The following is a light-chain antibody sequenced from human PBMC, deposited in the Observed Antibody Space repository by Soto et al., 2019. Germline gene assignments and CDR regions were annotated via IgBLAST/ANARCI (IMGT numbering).Light chain of an antibody. CDR1: SSDVGGYSY. Sequence: QSVLTQPASVSGSPGQLIAISCTGTSSDVGGYSYVSWYQQQPGKAPKLVISDVSNRPSGVSDRFSGSKSGNTASLTISGLQTEDDADYYCASYTTSSTYVFGTGTKVTVL. V-gene: IGLV2-14*01. CDR3: ASYTTSSTYV. CDR2: DVS. J-gene: IGLJ1*01.